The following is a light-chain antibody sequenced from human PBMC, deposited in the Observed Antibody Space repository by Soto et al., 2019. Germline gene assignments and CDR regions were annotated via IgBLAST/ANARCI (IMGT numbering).Light chain of an antibody. CDR1: QSVFNNN. J-gene: IGKJ1*01. CDR3: QQSYSTWT. Sequence: EIVLTQSPGTLSLSPGERATLSCRASQSVFNNNLAWYQQKPGQAPRLLMFGASSRATGIPDRFSGSGSGTDFTLTISSLQPEDFATYYCQQSYSTWTFGQGTKVEIK. CDR2: GAS. V-gene: IGKV3-20*01.